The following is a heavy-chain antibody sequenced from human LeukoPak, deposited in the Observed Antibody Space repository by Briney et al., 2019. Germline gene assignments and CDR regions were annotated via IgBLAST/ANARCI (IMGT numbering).Heavy chain of an antibody. J-gene: IGHJ6*02. CDR1: GGSISSYY. Sequence: SETLSLTCTVSGGSISSYYWSWIRQPPGKGLEWIGNIYYSGSTNYNPSLKSRVTISVDTSKNQFSLKLSSMTAADTAVYYCATALRYCSSTSCYEYYYYYGMDVWGQGTTVTVSS. CDR2: IYYSGST. CDR3: ATALRYCSSTSCYEYYYYYGMDV. V-gene: IGHV4-59*01. D-gene: IGHD2-2*01.